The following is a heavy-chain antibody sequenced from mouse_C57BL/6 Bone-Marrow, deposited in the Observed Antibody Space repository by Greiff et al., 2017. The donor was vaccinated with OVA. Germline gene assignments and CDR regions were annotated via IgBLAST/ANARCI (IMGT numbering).Heavy chain of an antibody. J-gene: IGHJ3*01. CDR2: IDPSDSYT. CDR3: ARLFFAD. CDR1: GYTFTSYW. Sequence: VQLQQPGAELVRPGTSVKLSCKASGYTFTSYWMHWVKQRPGQGLEWIGVIDPSDSYTNYNQKFKGKATLTVDTSSSTAYMQLSSLTSEDSAVYYGARLFFADWGQGTLVTVSA. V-gene: IGHV1-59*01.